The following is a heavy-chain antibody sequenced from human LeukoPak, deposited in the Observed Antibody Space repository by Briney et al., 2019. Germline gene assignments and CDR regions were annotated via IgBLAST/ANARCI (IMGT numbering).Heavy chain of an antibody. CDR3: AKDGLHMIYGSGSYSFPY. CDR2: IRYDGSNK. V-gene: IGHV3-30*02. D-gene: IGHD3-10*01. J-gene: IGHJ4*02. CDR1: GFTFSSYG. Sequence: GGSLRLSCAASGFTFSSYGMHWVRQAPGKGLEWVAFIRYDGSNKYYADSVKGRFTISRDNSKNTLYLQMNSLRAEDTAVYYCAKDGLHMIYGSGSYSFPYWGQGTLVTVSS.